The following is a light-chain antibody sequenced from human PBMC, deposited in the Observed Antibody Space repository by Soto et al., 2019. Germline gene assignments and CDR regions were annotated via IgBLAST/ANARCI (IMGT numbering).Light chain of an antibody. V-gene: IGLV2-8*01. CDR3: SSYVGTNSYV. J-gene: IGLJ1*01. Sequence: QSALTQPPSASGSPGQSVTISCPGTSSDVGGYNYVSWYQQYPGKAPKLIIYEVYKRPSGVPDRFSGSKSGNTAALTVSGLQAEDEADYYCSSYVGTNSYVFGTGTKVTVL. CDR1: SSDVGGYNY. CDR2: EVY.